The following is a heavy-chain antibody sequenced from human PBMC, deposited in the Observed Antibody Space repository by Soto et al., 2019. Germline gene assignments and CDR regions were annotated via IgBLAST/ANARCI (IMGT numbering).Heavy chain of an antibody. D-gene: IGHD2-21*01. CDR3: ARDGEGF. CDR2: INTDGSET. V-gene: IGHV3-74*03. CDR1: GFTFSSNW. Sequence: PVGSLRLSCSASGFTFSSNWMHWVRRVPGRGLVWVSRINTDGSETTYEDSVEGRFTISRDNAKNMLYLQMNSLRAEDTAVYYCARDGEGFWGQGTLVTVSS. J-gene: IGHJ4*02.